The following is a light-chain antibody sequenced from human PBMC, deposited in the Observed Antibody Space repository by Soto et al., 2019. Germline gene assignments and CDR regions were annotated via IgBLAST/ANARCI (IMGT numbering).Light chain of an antibody. CDR3: QSYDSSLNYV. CDR2: GNS. V-gene: IGLV1-40*01. CDR1: RSNIGAGYD. J-gene: IGLJ1*01. Sequence: QSVLTQPPSVSGAPGQRVTISCTGSRSNIGAGYDVHWYQQLPGTAPKLLIYGNSNRPSGVPDRFSGSKSGTSASLAITGLKAEDEADYYCQSYDSSLNYVFGTGTKVTVL.